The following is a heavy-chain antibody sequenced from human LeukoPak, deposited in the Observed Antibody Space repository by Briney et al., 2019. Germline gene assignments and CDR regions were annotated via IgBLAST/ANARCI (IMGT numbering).Heavy chain of an antibody. CDR3: ARSGPHAFDI. CDR2: IYYSGST. CDR1: GGSISSSSYY. V-gene: IGHV4-39*07. Sequence: SETLSLTCTVSGGSISSSSYYWGWIRQPPGKGLEWIGSIYYSGSTNYNPSLKSRVTISVDTSKNQFSLKLSSVTAADTAVYYCARSGPHAFDIWGQGTMVTVSS. D-gene: IGHD7-27*01. J-gene: IGHJ3*02.